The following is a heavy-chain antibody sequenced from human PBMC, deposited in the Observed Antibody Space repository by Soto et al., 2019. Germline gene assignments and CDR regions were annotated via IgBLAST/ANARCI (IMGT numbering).Heavy chain of an antibody. V-gene: IGHV1-18*04. CDR1: GYTFSSYG. D-gene: IGHD3-10*01. CDR2: ISVYNGNT. J-gene: IGHJ6*02. CDR3: ARDAGESILSIRGARYKYYGMDV. Sequence: GASVKVSCKAPGYTFSSYGISWVRQAPGQGFEWVGRISVYNGNTDHAQKFQGRVIMTRDTSTSTAYMALRSLRSDDTAVYFCARDAGESILSIRGARYKYYGMDVWGQGTTVTVSS.